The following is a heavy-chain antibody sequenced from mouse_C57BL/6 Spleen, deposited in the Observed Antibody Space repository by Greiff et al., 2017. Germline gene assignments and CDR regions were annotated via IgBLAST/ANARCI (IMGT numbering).Heavy chain of an antibody. D-gene: IGHD2-5*01. CDR2: IHPNSGST. Sequence: QVQLQQSGAELVKPGASVKLSCKASGYTFTSYWMHWVKQRPGQGLEWIGMIHPNSGSTNYNEKFKSKATLTVDKSSSTAYMQLSSLTSEDSAVYYCARSYSNWQGDFDYWGQGTTLTVSS. CDR1: GYTFTSYW. V-gene: IGHV1-64*01. J-gene: IGHJ2*01. CDR3: ARSYSNWQGDFDY.